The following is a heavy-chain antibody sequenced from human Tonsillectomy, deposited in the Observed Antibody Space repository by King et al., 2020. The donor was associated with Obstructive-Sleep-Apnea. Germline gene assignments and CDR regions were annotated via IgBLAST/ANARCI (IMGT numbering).Heavy chain of an antibody. D-gene: IGHD4-17*01. V-gene: IGHV3-7*03. CDR3: ARGLSVDYVDYGMDV. Sequence: VQLVESGGGLVQPGGSLRLSCAASGFTFSSCWMSWVRQAPGKGLEWVANIKQDGSEKYYVDSVKGRFTISSDNAKNSLFLQMNSLRAEDTAVYFCARGLSVDYVDYGMDVWGQGTTVTVSS. J-gene: IGHJ6*02. CDR2: IKQDGSEK. CDR1: GFTFSSCW.